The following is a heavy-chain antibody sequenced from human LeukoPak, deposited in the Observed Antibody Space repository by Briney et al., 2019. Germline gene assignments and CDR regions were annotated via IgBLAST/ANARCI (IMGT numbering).Heavy chain of an antibody. CDR1: GGSISSGDYY. CDR2: SYYSGST. D-gene: IGHD6-19*01. Sequence: SETLSLTCTVSGGSISSGDYYWSWIRQPPGKGLEWIGCSYYSGSTYYNPFLKSRVTLSVDTSKNQFSLKLSFVTDADAAVYYCARVSWIAVAEDYWGQGTLVTVSS. J-gene: IGHJ4*02. CDR3: ARVSWIAVAEDY. V-gene: IGHV4-30-4*08.